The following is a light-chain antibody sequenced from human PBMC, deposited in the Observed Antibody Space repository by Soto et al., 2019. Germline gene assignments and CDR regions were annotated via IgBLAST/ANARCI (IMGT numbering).Light chain of an antibody. J-gene: IGLJ3*02. CDR1: NSNIGNNV. CDR2: YDD. CDR3: ATWDDSLNGVV. V-gene: IGLV1-36*01. Sequence: QSVLTQPPSVSEAPRQRVTISCSGSNSNIGNNVVSWFQHLPGKAPKLLIYYDDLLPSGVSDRFSGSKSGTSASLAISGLQSEDEADYYCATWDDSLNGVVFGGGTKVTVL.